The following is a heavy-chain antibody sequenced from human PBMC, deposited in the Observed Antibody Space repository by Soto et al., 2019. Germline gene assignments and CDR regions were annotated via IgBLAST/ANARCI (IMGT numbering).Heavy chain of an antibody. CDR3: AKIEKGDN. J-gene: IGHJ4*02. CDR2: IYSGGST. Sequence: GGSLRLSCAASGFTVSSNYMSWVRQAPGKGLEWVSVIYSGGSTYYADSVKGRFTTSRGNSNNTLYLQMNSLRAEDTAVYYCAKIEKGDNWGQGTLVTVSS. V-gene: IGHV3-53*01. CDR1: GFTVSSNY.